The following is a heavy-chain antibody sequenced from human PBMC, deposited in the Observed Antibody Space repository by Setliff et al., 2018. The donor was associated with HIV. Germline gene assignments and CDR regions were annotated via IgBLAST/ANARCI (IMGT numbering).Heavy chain of an antibody. V-gene: IGHV1-18*01. J-gene: IGHJ4*02. CDR3: ARDIADTVDYYFDY. D-gene: IGHD6-13*01. CDR1: GYTFTSYG. CDR2: ISAYNGNT. Sequence: PSVKVSCKASGYTFTSYGISWVRQAPGQGLEWMGWISAYNGNTNYAQKLQGRVTMTTDTSTSTAYMELRSLRSDDTAVYYCARDIADTVDYYFDYWGQGTLVTVSS.